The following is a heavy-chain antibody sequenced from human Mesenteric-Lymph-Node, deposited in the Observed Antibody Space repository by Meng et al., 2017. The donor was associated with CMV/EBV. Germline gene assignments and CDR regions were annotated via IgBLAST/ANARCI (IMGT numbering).Heavy chain of an antibody. D-gene: IGHD3-10*01. CDR2: MNPDRGGT. CDR3: ARDKETIVRGVLFDY. CDR1: GSTCTGYY. V-gene: IGHV1-2*02. J-gene: IGHJ4*02. Sequence: GSTCTGYYLHWVRQVPGQGLEWLGWMNPDRGGTSYAPKFQGRVTMTRDTSINTAYMELSGLRSDDTALYFCARDKETIVRGVLFDYWGQGTLVTVSS.